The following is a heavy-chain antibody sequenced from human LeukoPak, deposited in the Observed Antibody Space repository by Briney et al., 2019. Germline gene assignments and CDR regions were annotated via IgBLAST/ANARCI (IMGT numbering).Heavy chain of an antibody. CDR1: GGSISSSSYY. V-gene: IGHV4-39*07. D-gene: IGHD5-24*01. CDR3: ARTSEMATIFLYYGMDV. J-gene: IGHJ6*02. Sequence: PSETLSLTCTVSGGSISSSSYYWGWIRQPPGKGLEWIGSIYYSGSTYYNPSLKSRVTISVDTSKNQFSLKLSSVTAADTAVYYCARTSEMATIFLYYGMDVWGQGTTVTVSS. CDR2: IYYSGST.